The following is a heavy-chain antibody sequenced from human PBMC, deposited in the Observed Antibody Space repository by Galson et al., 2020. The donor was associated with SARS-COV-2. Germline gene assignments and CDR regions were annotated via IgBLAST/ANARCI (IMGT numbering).Heavy chain of an antibody. D-gene: IGHD6-19*01. Sequence: KIGASLKLSCTGSGYSFTSYWLGWVRQMPGNGLEWVGIIYPGDSDTSSSPSFHGQATITADKSSITAYLQWSSLKASDTAMYCCARLGQWLVHGLDYWGQGTLVTGSS. CDR1: GYSFTSYW. CDR3: ARLGQWLVHGLDY. V-gene: IGHV5-51*01. CDR2: IYPGDSDT. J-gene: IGHJ4*02.